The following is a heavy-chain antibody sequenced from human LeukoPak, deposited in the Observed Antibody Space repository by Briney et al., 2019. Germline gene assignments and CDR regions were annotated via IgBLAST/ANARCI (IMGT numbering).Heavy chain of an antibody. CDR2: MKEDGSEK. J-gene: IGHJ4*02. CDR1: GFTFSNYW. CDR3: ARDRGYSNFDY. Sequence: GSLRLSCAASGFTFSNYWMSWVRQAPGKGLGWVANMKEDGSEKNYVDSVKGRFTISRDNAQYSLYLQMNSLRAEDTAVYYCARDRGYSNFDYWGQGTLVTVSS. D-gene: IGHD4-11*01. V-gene: IGHV3-7*01.